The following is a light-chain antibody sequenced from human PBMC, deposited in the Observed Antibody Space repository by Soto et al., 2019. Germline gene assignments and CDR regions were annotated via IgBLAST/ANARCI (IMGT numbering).Light chain of an antibody. CDR3: QQLNGSPWT. Sequence: IQLPQSPSSLSASVGASVTITGRASPAIASFLAWYQQKPGTAPKLLIYDAATLQSGVPSRFSGSRSGTEYTLTIGSLQPEEFATYYCQQLNGSPWTFGQGTKVDIK. V-gene: IGKV1-9*01. CDR1: PAIASF. J-gene: IGKJ1*01. CDR2: DAA.